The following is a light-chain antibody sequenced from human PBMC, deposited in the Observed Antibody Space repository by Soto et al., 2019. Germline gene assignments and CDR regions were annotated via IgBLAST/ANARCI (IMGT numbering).Light chain of an antibody. CDR3: QQSYSTPPWT. V-gene: IGKV1-39*01. CDR1: QSIVTY. CDR2: AAS. Sequence: DIQMTQSPSSLSASVGDRVTITCRASQSIVTYLNWYLQKPGKAPKLLIYAASNLQSGVPSRFSGSGSGTDFTLTISSLQPEDFATYFCQQSYSTPPWTFSQGTKVDIK. J-gene: IGKJ1*01.